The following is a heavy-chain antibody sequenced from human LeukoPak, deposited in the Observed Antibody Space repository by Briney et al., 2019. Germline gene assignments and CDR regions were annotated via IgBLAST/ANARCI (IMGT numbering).Heavy chain of an antibody. CDR2: INPNSGGT. V-gene: IGHV1-2*02. D-gene: IGHD2-2*01. CDR3: ARDCSSTSCYS. J-gene: IGHJ6*04. CDR1: GYSFTDYY. Sequence: ASVKVSCKASGYSFTDYYMHWVRQAPGQGLEWMGWINPNSGGTNYAQKFQGRVTMTRDTPISTAYMELSRLRSDDTAVYYCARDCSSTSCYSWGKGTTVTVSS.